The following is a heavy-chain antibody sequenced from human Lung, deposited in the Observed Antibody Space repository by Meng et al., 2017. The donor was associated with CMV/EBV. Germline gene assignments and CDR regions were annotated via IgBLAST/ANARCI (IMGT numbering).Heavy chain of an antibody. Sequence: GEALKISCAASGFTCSSYWISLARQAPGKGLEWVANLRFDGRESQHVDSVKGRFTISRYNAKNSLYLQMNSMRVEETAVYSCARDTPGDWGQGTLVTVSS. D-gene: IGHD2-15*01. CDR2: LRFDGRES. CDR1: GFTCSSYW. J-gene: IGHJ4*02. CDR3: ARDTPGD. V-gene: IGHV3-7*01.